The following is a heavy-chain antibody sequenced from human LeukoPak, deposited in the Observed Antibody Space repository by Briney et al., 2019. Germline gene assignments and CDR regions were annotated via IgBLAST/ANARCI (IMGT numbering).Heavy chain of an antibody. J-gene: IGHJ4*02. CDR2: INPNSGDT. V-gene: IGHV1-2*02. D-gene: IGHD6-19*01. CDR1: GYTFIGSY. CDR3: ARGVAGHLDF. Sequence: ASVKVSCKASGYTFIGSYMHWVRQAPGQGLEWMGWINPNSGDTNYAQNFQGRVTMTRDTSISTAYMELSRPRSDDTALYYCARGVAGHLDFWGQGTLVTVSS.